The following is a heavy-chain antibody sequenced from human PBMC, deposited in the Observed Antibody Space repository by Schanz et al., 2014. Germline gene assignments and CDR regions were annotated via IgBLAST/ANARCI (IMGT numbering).Heavy chain of an antibody. CDR3: ARQGIGYQHGRYYYYMDV. CDR1: GGSISSYY. CDR2: IYYRGNT. J-gene: IGHJ6*03. Sequence: QVQLQESGPGLVKPSETLSLTCTVSGGSISSYYWSWIRQPPGKGLEWIGFIYYRGNTNYNPSLTSRVTISVDTSKNQFSLNLISVTAADTAVYYCARQGIGYQHGRYYYYMDVWGRGTTVTVSS. D-gene: IGHD2-2*01. V-gene: IGHV4-59*01.